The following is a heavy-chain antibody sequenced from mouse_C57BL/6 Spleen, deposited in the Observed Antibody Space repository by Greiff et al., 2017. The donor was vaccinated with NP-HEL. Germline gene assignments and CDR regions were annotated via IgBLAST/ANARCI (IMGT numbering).Heavy chain of an antibody. CDR2: IYPGDGDT. V-gene: IGHV1-80*01. CDR3: ARPYYYGSSSMDY. J-gene: IGHJ4*01. CDR1: GYAFSSYW. D-gene: IGHD1-1*01. Sequence: VKLVESGAELVKPGASVKISCKASGYAFSSYWMNWVKQRPGKGLEWIGQIYPGDGDTNYNGKFKGKATLTADKSSSTAYMQLSSLTSEDSAVYFCARPYYYGSSSMDYWGQGTSVTVSS.